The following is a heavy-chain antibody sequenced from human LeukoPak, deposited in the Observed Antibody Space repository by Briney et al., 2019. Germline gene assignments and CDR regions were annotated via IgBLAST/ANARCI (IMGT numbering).Heavy chain of an antibody. CDR2: INHSGST. J-gene: IGHJ6*02. CDR3: ARVWARVVPAANIYYYYGMDV. CDR1: GGSFSGYY. Sequence: SETLSLTCAVYGGSFSGYYWSWIRQPPGKGLEWIGEINHSGSTNYNPSLKSRVTISVDTSKNQFSLKLSSVTAADTAVYYCARVWARVVPAANIYYYYGMDVWGQGTTVTVSS. D-gene: IGHD2-2*01. V-gene: IGHV4-34*01.